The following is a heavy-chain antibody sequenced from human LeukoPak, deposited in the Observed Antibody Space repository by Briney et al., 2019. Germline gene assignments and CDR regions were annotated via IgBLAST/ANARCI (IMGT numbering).Heavy chain of an antibody. J-gene: IGHJ5*02. Sequence: KPSETLSLTCTVSGGSISTYYWNWIRQPPGKGLEWIGSIYHSGSTYYNPSLKSRVTISVDTSKNQFSLKLSSVTAADTAVYYCARDLVVVVAANQNWFDPWGQGTLVTVSS. CDR1: GGSISTYY. CDR2: IYHSGST. CDR3: ARDLVVVVAANQNWFDP. V-gene: IGHV4-38-2*02. D-gene: IGHD2-15*01.